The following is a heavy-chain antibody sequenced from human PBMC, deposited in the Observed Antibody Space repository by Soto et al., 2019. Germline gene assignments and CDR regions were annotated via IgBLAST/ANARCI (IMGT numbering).Heavy chain of an antibody. V-gene: IGHV5-51*01. D-gene: IGHD3-10*01. CDR1: GYSFTSYW. CDR3: AGGGVRGVVTQTRVYYGMEG. CDR2: IYPGDSDT. Sequence: PGESLKISCKGSGYSFTSYWIGWVRQMPGKGLEWMGIIYPGDSDTRYSPSFQGQVTISADKSISTAYLQWSSLKASDTAMYYCAGGGVRGVVTQTRVYYGMEGWGKGTTVTVSS. J-gene: IGHJ6*04.